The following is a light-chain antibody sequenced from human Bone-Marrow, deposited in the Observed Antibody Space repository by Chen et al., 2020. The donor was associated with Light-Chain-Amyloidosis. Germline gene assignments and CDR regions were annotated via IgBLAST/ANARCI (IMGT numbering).Light chain of an antibody. CDR1: SSDVGDDNH. J-gene: IGLJ1*01. CDR2: EVT. Sequence: QSALPQPASVAGSPRQSITISCTGTSSDVGDDNHVSWYQQHPDKAPKLMIYEVTNRPSWVPDRFSGSKSDNTASLTISGLQTEDEADYFCSSYTITNTLVFGSGTRVTVL. CDR3: SSYTITNTLV. V-gene: IGLV2-14*01.